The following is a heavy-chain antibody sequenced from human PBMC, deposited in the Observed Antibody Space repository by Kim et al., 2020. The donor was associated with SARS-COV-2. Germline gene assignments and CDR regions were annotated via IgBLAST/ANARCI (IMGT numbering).Heavy chain of an antibody. J-gene: IGHJ6*02. CDR3: ASGDYYYYGMDV. CDR1: GGTFSSYA. Sequence: SVKVSCKASGGTFSSYAISWVRQAPGQGLEWMGGIIPIFGTANYAQKFQGRVTITADESTSTAYMELSSLRSEDTAVYYCASGDYYYYGMDVWGQGTTVTVSS. D-gene: IGHD2-21*01. CDR2: IIPIFGTA. V-gene: IGHV1-69*13.